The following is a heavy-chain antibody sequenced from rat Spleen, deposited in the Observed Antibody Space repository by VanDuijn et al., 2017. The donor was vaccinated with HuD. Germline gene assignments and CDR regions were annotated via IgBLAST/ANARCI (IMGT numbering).Heavy chain of an antibody. D-gene: IGHD1-6*01. CDR2: ISSDGDTT. J-gene: IGHJ2*01. CDR3: ARRHYGYTDYFDY. V-gene: IGHV5-29*01. Sequence: EVQLVESGGGLVQPGRSLKLSCAASGFTFSDYYMAWVRQAPTKGLEWVATISSDGDTTYYRDSVKGRFTISRDNAKSTLYLQMDSLRSEDTATYYCARRHYGYTDYFDYWGQGVMVTVSS. CDR1: GFTFSDYY.